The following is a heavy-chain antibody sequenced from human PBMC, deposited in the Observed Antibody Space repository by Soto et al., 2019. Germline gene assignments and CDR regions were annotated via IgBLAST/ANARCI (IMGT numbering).Heavy chain of an antibody. D-gene: IGHD2-15*01. J-gene: IGHJ4*02. Sequence: SQTLSLTCGISGDSVSSNSAAWNRIRQSPSRGLEWLGRTYYRSKWYKGYALSVKSRITINPDTSKNQFSLQLNSVTPEDTAVYYCARGQGGYVDHWGQGTLVTVSS. V-gene: IGHV6-1*01. CDR1: GDSVSSNSAA. CDR3: ARGQGGYVDH. CDR2: TYYRSKWYK.